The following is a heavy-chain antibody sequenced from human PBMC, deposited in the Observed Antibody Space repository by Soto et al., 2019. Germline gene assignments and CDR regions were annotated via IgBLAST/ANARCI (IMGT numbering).Heavy chain of an antibody. CDR2: IYSGGST. CDR1: GFTVSSNY. Sequence: GGSLRLSCAASGFTVSSNYMSWVRQAPGKGLEWVSVIYSGGSTYYADSVKGRFTISRDNSKNTLYLQMNSLRAEDTAVYYCASNYYDSSGTFDYWGQGTLVTVSS. D-gene: IGHD3-22*01. J-gene: IGHJ4*02. CDR3: ASNYYDSSGTFDY. V-gene: IGHV3-53*01.